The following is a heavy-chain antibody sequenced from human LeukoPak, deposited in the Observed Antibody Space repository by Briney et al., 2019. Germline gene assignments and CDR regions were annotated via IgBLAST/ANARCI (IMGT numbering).Heavy chain of an antibody. V-gene: IGHV4-34*01. Sequence: PSETLSLTCAVYGGSFSGYYWSWIRQPPGKGLEWIGEINHSGSTNYNPSLKSRVTISVDTSKNQFSLKLSSVTAADTAVYYCATGGYSYGYSPRDYWGQGTLVTVSS. CDR3: ATGGYSYGYSPRDY. J-gene: IGHJ4*02. CDR1: GGSFSGYY. CDR2: INHSGST. D-gene: IGHD5-18*01.